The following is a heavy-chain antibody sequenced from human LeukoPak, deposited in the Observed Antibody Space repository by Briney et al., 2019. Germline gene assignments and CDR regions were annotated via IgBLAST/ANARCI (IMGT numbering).Heavy chain of an antibody. J-gene: IGHJ3*02. CDR2: INGDGSST. V-gene: IGHV3-74*01. CDR1: GFTFNSYW. CDR3: ARDENDAFDI. Sequence: GGSLRLSCAASGFTFNSYWMHWVRQAPGKGLVWVSRINGDGSSTSYADSVKGRFTISRDNAKNTLYLQMNSLRAEDTALYYCARDENDAFDIWGQGTLVTVSS.